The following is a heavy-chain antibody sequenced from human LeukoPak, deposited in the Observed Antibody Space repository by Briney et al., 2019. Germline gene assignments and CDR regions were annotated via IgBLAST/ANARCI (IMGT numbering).Heavy chain of an antibody. Sequence: SGPTLVKPAHTLTLTCTFSGFSLSTSGVGVGWIRQPPGKALEWLALIYWDDDKRYSPSLKSRLTITKDTSKNQVVLTMTNMDPVDTATYYCARSGSYLRGIDYWGQGTMVTVSS. CDR2: IYWDDDK. CDR1: GFSLSTSGVG. CDR3: ARSGSYLRGIDY. J-gene: IGHJ4*02. D-gene: IGHD1-26*01. V-gene: IGHV2-5*02.